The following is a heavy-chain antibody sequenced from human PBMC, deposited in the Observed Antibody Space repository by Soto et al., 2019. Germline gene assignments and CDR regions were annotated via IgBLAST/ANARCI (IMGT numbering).Heavy chain of an antibody. J-gene: IGHJ6*02. CDR1: GFTFSSYG. D-gene: IGHD3-3*01. CDR2: ICYDGSNK. V-gene: IGHV3-33*01. CDR3: ARGQRMLRFLEWLNRNYYYYYGMDV. Sequence: CLRLACPACGFTFSSYGTHWVRQAPGKGLEWVAVICYDGSNKYYADSVKGRFTISRDNSKNTLYLQMNSLRAEDTAVYYCARGQRMLRFLEWLNRNYYYYYGMDVWGQRTTVTVS.